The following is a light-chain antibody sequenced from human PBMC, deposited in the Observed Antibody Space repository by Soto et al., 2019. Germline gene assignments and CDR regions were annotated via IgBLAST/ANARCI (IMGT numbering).Light chain of an antibody. CDR1: QSVLYSSNNKTY. CDR3: QQYYSIPFT. J-gene: IGKJ3*01. V-gene: IGKV4-1*01. Sequence: DIVMTQSPDSLAVSLGERATINCKSSQSVLYSSNNKTYLAWYQQKPGQPPKLLIYWASTRESGVPDRVSGSGSGTDFTLTISSLQAEDVAVYYCQQYYSIPFTFGPGTKVDIK. CDR2: WAS.